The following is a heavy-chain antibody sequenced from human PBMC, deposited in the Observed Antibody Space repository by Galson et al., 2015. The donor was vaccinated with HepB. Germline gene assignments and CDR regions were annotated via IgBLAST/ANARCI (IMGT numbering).Heavy chain of an antibody. J-gene: IGHJ4*02. CDR1: GFSLSTSGVG. D-gene: IGHD2-15*01. CDR3: VRIFDIVVGLYYFDY. CDR2: IYWDDDK. Sequence: ALVKPTQTLTLTCTFSGFSLSTSGVGVGWIRQPPGKALEWLALIYWDDDKRYSPSLKSRLTITKDTSKNQVVLTMTNMDPVDTATYYCVRIFDIVVGLYYFDYWGQGTLVTVSS. V-gene: IGHV2-5*02.